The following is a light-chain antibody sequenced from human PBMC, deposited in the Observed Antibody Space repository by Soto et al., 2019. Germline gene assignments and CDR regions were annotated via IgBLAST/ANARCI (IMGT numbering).Light chain of an antibody. Sequence: QSALTQPPSASGSPGQSVTISCTGTSSDVGGYNDVSWYQQHPGKAPKLMIYEVSKRPSGVPDRFSCSTSGNTASLTVSGLQAEDEADYCCSSYAGSNNGVFGGGTKLTVL. V-gene: IGLV2-8*01. CDR1: SSDVGGYND. J-gene: IGLJ2*01. CDR2: EVS. CDR3: SSYAGSNNGV.